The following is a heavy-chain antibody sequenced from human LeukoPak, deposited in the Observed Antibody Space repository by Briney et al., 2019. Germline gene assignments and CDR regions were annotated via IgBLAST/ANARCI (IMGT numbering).Heavy chain of an antibody. CDR1: AFIFTYHA. CDR2: SSGGGRTT. Sequence: AVYLRLSCVASAFIFTYHAISWDRQAPGHGRQWVLVSSGGGRTTEYAVSVKGWFTVSRDISKNTVFLQMNSLRVEDTAIYYCAKNVLVKRYSDYWGQGVVVTVS. CDR3: AKNVLVKRYSDY. V-gene: IGHV3-23*01. J-gene: IGHJ4*02. D-gene: IGHD3-22*01.